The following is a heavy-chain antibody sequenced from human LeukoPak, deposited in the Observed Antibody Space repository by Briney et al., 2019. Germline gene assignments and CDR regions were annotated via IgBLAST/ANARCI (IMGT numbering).Heavy chain of an antibody. CDR2: ISSSSSYI. CDR3: ACFNWFDP. D-gene: IGHD3-16*01. Sequence: GGSLRLSCAASGFTFSSYSMNWVRQAPGKGLEWVSSISSSSSYIYYADSVKGRFTTSRDNAKNSLYLRMNSLRAEDTAVYYCACFNWFDPWGQGTLVTVSS. V-gene: IGHV3-21*01. CDR1: GFTFSSYS. J-gene: IGHJ5*02.